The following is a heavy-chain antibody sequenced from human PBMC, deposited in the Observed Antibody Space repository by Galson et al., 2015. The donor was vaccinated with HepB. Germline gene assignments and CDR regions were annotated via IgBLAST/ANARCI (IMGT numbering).Heavy chain of an antibody. V-gene: IGHV1-18*04. CDR3: ARTDYYDSSGYYYLLY. CDR1: GYTFTSYG. J-gene: IGHJ4*02. D-gene: IGHD3-22*01. CDR2: ISAYNGNT. Sequence: SVKVSCKASGYTFTSYGISWVRQAPGQGLEWMGWISAYNGNTNYAQKLQGRVTMTTDTSTSTAYMELRSLRSDDTAVYYCARTDYYDSSGYYYLLYWGQGTLVTVSS.